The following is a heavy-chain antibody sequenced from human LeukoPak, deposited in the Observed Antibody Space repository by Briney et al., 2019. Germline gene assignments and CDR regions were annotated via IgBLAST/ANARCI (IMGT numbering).Heavy chain of an antibody. D-gene: IGHD3-3*01. CDR2: IKEDGSEK. CDR3: ASKGGSFTISGVLYNDAFAI. J-gene: IGHJ3*02. Sequence: GGSLRLSCAASGFTISDYWMSWVRQAPGKGLEWVANIKEDGSEKNYVDSAKGRFTISRDNTKNSLYLQMNNLRAEDAAVYYCASKGGSFTISGVLYNDAFAIWGQGTMVTVSA. CDR1: GFTISDYW. V-gene: IGHV3-7*01.